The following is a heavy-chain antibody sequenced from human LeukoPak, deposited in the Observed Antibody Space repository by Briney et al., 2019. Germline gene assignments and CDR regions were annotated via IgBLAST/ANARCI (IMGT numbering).Heavy chain of an antibody. D-gene: IGHD1-14*01. CDR1: GYTFPSHD. Sequence: ASVKVSCKASGYTFPSHDIDWVRQATGQRLEWMGWMNPNSGNTAYAQQFQGRVTMTRDTSINTAYMELSSLTFVDTAVYYCARASTTANWFDPWGQGTLVTVSS. V-gene: IGHV1-8*01. CDR3: ARASTTANWFDP. J-gene: IGHJ5*02. CDR2: MNPNSGNT.